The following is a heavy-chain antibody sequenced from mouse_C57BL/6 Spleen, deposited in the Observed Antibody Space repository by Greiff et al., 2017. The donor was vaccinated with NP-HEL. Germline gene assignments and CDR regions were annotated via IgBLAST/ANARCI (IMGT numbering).Heavy chain of an antibody. D-gene: IGHD2-10*01. Sequence: VQLQQSGAELVRPGASVTLSCKASGYTFTDYEMHWVKQTPVHGLEWIGAIDPETGGTAYNQKFKGKAILTADKSSSTAYMELRSLTSEDSAVYYCGPTMWFAYWGQGTLVTVSA. CDR1: GYTFTDYE. J-gene: IGHJ3*01. V-gene: IGHV1-15*01. CDR3: GPTMWFAY. CDR2: IDPETGGT.